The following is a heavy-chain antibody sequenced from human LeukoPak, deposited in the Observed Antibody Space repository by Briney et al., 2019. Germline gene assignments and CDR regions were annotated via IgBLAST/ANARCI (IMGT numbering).Heavy chain of an antibody. J-gene: IGHJ5*02. CDR2: INHSGST. Sequence: PSETLSLTCAVYGESFSGYYWSWIRQPPGKGLEWIGEINHSGSTNYNPSLKSRVTISVDTSKNQFSLRLTSVTAADTAVYYCVGDTEAGNWFDPWGQGTLVTVSS. D-gene: IGHD1-14*01. CDR1: GESFSGYY. V-gene: IGHV4-34*01. CDR3: VGDTEAGNWFDP.